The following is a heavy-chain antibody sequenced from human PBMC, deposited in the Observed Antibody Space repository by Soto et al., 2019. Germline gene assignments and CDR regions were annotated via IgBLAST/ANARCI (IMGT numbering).Heavy chain of an antibody. CDR1: RFTFSNYA. CDR3: AFRPLLSNVFFEWLLSFDF. Sequence: EVQLLESGGGLVQTGGSLRLSCAASRFTFSNYAMNWVRQAPGRGLEWVSAISSSGDRAYYADSVKGRFTISRDNSKNTFWLQMNTLRAEDTAVYYCAFRPLLSNVFFEWLLSFDFWGQGALVTVSS. CDR2: ISSSGDRA. D-gene: IGHD3-3*01. J-gene: IGHJ4*02. V-gene: IGHV3-23*01.